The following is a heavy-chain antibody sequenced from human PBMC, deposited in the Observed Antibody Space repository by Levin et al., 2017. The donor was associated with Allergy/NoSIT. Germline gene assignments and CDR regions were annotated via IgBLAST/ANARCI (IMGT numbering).Heavy chain of an antibody. J-gene: IGHJ4*02. CDR1: GGTFSSYT. D-gene: IGHD6-19*01. Sequence: GASVKVSCKASGGTFSSYTISWVRQAPGQGLEWMGRIIPILGIANYAQKFQGRVTITADKSTSTAYMELSSLRSEDTAVYYCARAKRRSGWYYGGAAVGPFDYWGQGTLVTVSS. CDR2: IIPILGIA. V-gene: IGHV1-69*02. CDR3: ARAKRRSGWYYGGAAVGPFDY.